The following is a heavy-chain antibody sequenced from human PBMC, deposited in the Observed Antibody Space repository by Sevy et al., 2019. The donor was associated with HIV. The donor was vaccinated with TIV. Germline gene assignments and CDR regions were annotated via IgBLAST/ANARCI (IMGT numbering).Heavy chain of an antibody. CDR2: IFASGST. V-gene: IGHV4-4*07. Sequence: SEPLSLTCTVSGGSISSHYWSWIRQPAGKGLEWIGRIFASGSTNYNPSLKSRVSMSIDTSKKQFSLKLTSVTAADTAVYYCARVHGDYTYFDYWGQGTLVTVSS. D-gene: IGHD4-17*01. CDR3: ARVHGDYTYFDY. CDR1: GGSISSHY. J-gene: IGHJ4*02.